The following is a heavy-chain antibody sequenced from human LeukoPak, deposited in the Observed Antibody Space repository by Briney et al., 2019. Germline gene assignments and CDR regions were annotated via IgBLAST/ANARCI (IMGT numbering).Heavy chain of an antibody. CDR1: GGSISSYY. Sequence: SETLSLTCTVSGGSISSYYWSWIRQPPGKGLEWIGYIYYSGSTNYNPSLKSRVTISVDTSKNQFSLKLSSVTAADTAVYYCARDLTYYYGSGSYLGDAFDIWGQGTMVTVSS. D-gene: IGHD3-10*01. CDR2: IYYSGST. V-gene: IGHV4-59*01. J-gene: IGHJ3*02. CDR3: ARDLTYYYGSGSYLGDAFDI.